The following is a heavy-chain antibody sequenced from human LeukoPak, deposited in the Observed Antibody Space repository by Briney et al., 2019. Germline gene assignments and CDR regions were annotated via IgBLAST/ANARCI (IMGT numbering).Heavy chain of an antibody. D-gene: IGHD3-9*01. CDR3: ASASTTFDYYYYYMDV. V-gene: IGHV3-48*03. J-gene: IGHJ6*03. Sequence: GGSLRLSCAASGFLFSSFEMNWVRQSPGKGLEWVSYISHSGRTIYYADSVRGRFTISRDNAKNSLYLQMNSLRAEDTAVYYCASASTTFDYYYYYMDVWGKGTTVTVSS. CDR2: ISHSGRTI. CDR1: GFLFSSFE.